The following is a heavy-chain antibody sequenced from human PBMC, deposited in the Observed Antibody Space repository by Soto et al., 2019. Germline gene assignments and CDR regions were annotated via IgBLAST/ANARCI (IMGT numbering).Heavy chain of an antibody. J-gene: IGHJ4*02. V-gene: IGHV4-59*06. CDR1: GGSISSYY. Sequence: SETLSLTCTVSGGSISSYYWSWIRQHPGKGLEWVGYSYYTGSSYYNPSLKSRVTISVDASKNQLSLRLASVTAADTAVYYCARDLRGYSRYDYLDYWGQGIPVTVSS. D-gene: IGHD5-12*01. CDR3: ARDLRGYSRYDYLDY. CDR2: SYYTGSS.